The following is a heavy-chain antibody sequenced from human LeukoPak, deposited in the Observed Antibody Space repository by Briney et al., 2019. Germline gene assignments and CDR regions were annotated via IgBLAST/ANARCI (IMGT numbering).Heavy chain of an antibody. D-gene: IGHD7-27*01. Sequence: SETLSLTCTVSGGSISSYYWSWIRQPPGKGLEWIGYISYSGNTNYNPSLKSRVTISADTSKNQFSLKMSSVTAADTAVYFCARLRNWAWDFDSWGQGTLVTVSS. CDR3: ARLRNWAWDFDS. CDR2: ISYSGNT. V-gene: IGHV4-59*01. CDR1: GGSISSYY. J-gene: IGHJ4*02.